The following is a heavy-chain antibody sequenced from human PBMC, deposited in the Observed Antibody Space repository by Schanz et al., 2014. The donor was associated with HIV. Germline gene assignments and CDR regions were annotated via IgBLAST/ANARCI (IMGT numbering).Heavy chain of an antibody. D-gene: IGHD2-21*02. J-gene: IGHJ2*01. Sequence: QLVQSGAEVKKPGASVTVSCKASGFTFANSAVQWVRQARGQRLEWIGWIVVGSGNTNYAQKFQERVTITRDMSTATAYMELPSLRSEDTAVYYCAALHHSVVVTATLLDWYFDLWGRGTLVTVSS. CDR1: GFTFANSA. V-gene: IGHV1-58*01. CDR2: IVVGSGNT. CDR3: AALHHSVVVTATLLDWYFDL.